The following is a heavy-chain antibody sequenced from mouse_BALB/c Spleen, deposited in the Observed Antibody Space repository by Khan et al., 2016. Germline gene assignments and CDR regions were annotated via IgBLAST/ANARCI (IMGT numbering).Heavy chain of an antibody. J-gene: IGHJ2*01. CDR2: ISSGGTT. CDR3: VRGVIMVVDYFDY. D-gene: IGHD1-1*01. CDR1: GFTLSSHA. V-gene: IGHV5-6-5*01. Sequence: EVELVESGGGLVKPGGSLKLSCAASGFTLSSHAMSWVRQTPEKRLEWVASISSGGTTFYPDSLKGRFTISRDNARNILYLQMSSLRSEDTAMYYCVRGVIMVVDYFDYWGQGTTLTVSS.